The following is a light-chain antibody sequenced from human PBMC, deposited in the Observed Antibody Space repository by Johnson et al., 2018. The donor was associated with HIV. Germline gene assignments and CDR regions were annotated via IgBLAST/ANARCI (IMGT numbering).Light chain of an antibody. J-gene: IGLJ1*01. Sequence: QSVLTQPPSVSAAPGQKVTISCSGSTSNIGKSYVSWYQQLPGTASKLLIYDNNRRPSGIPDRFSGSKSGTSATLGITGLPTGDEADYYCGTWDSSLSASYVFGTGTKVTVL. V-gene: IGLV1-51*01. CDR3: GTWDSSLSASYV. CDR1: TSNIGKSY. CDR2: DNN.